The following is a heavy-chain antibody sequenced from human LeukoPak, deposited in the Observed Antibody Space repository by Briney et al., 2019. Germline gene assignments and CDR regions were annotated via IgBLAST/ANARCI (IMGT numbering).Heavy chain of an antibody. CDR3: ARGLLPHYYDSNAFDI. D-gene: IGHD3-22*01. CDR2: INHSGST. Sequence: SETLSLTCAVYGGSFSGYYWSWIRQPPGKGLEWIGEINHSGSTNYNPSLKSRVTISVDTSKNQFSLKLSSVTAADTAVYYCARGLLPHYYDSNAFDIWGQGTMVTVSS. J-gene: IGHJ3*02. V-gene: IGHV4-34*01. CDR1: GGSFSGYY.